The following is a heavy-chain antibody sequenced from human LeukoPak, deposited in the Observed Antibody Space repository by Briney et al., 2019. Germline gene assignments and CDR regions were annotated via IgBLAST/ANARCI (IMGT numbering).Heavy chain of an antibody. Sequence: ASVTVSCTASGYTFTSYGISWVRQAPGQGLEWMGWISAYNGNTNYAQKLQGRVTITTDTSTSTAYMELRSLRSDDTAVYYCARGSKWSSSHWFDPWGQGTLVTVSS. CDR3: ARGSKWSSSHWFDP. CDR2: ISAYNGNT. V-gene: IGHV1-18*01. D-gene: IGHD6-6*01. CDR1: GYTFTSYG. J-gene: IGHJ5*02.